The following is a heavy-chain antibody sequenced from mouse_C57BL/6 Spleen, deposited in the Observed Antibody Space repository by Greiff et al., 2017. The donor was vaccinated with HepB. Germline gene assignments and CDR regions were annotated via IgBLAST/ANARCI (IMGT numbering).Heavy chain of an antibody. V-gene: IGHV1-64*01. CDR3: ARSPYYGSAWFAY. D-gene: IGHD1-1*01. Sequence: LQQPGAELVKPGASVKLSCKASGYTFTSYWMHWVKQRPGQGLEWIGMIHPNSGSTNYNEKFKSKATLTVDKSSSTAYLQLSSLTSEDSAVYYCARSPYYGSAWFAYWGQGTLVTVSA. CDR1: GYTFTSYW. J-gene: IGHJ3*01. CDR2: IHPNSGST.